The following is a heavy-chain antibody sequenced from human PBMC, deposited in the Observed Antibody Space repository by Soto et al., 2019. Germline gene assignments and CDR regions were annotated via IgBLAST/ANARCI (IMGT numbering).Heavy chain of an antibody. CDR3: AREGRYPNWFDP. V-gene: IGHV4-34*01. CDR1: GGSFSGYY. J-gene: IGHJ5*02. CDR2: INHSGST. D-gene: IGHD3-9*01. Sequence: SETLSLTCAVYGGSFSGYYWSWIRQPPGKGLEWIGYINHSGSTNYNPSPKSRVTISVDRSKNQFSLKLSSVTAADTAVYYCAREGRYPNWFDPWGQGTLVTVSS.